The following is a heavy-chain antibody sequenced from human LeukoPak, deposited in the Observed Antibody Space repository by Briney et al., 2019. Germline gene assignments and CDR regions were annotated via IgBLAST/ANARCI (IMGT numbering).Heavy chain of an antibody. V-gene: IGHV4-39*07. CDR1: GGSISSSSYY. CDR3: ARCLRYFAYYFDY. Sequence: SETLSLTCTVSGGSISSSSYYWGWIRQPPGKGLEWIGSIYYSGSTYYNPSLKSRVTISVDTSKNQFSLKLSSVTAADTAVYYCARCLRYFAYYFDYWGQGTLVTVSS. D-gene: IGHD3-9*01. J-gene: IGHJ4*02. CDR2: IYYSGST.